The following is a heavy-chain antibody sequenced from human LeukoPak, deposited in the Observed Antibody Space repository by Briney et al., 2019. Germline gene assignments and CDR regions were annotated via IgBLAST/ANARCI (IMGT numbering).Heavy chain of an antibody. Sequence: GGSLRLSCAASGFTFSSYAMHWVRQAPGKGLEWVAVISYDGSNKYYADSVKGRFTISRDNSKNTLYLQMNSLRAEDTAVYYCARDVKGPSAAGDFDYWGQGTLVTVSS. CDR2: ISYDGSNK. CDR1: GFTFSSYA. D-gene: IGHD2-15*01. J-gene: IGHJ4*02. V-gene: IGHV3-30-3*01. CDR3: ARDVKGPSAAGDFDY.